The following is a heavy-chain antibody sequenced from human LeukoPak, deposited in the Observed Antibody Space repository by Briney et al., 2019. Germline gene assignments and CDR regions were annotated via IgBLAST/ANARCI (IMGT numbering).Heavy chain of an antibody. V-gene: IGHV4-38-2*02. D-gene: IGHD3-10*01. J-gene: IGHJ6*02. Sequence: SETLSLTCTVSGYSISSGYYWGWIRPPPGKGLEWIGSIYHSGSTYYNPSLKSRVTISVDTSKNQFSLKLSSVTAADTAVYYCARENLYYYGSGLDYYYYGMDVWGQGTMVTVSS. CDR3: ARENLYYYGSGLDYYYYGMDV. CDR2: IYHSGST. CDR1: GYSISSGYY.